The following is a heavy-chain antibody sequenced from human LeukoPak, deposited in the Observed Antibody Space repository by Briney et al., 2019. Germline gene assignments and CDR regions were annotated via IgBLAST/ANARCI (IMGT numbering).Heavy chain of an antibody. D-gene: IGHD2-2*01. CDR2: IYTSGST. V-gene: IGHV4-4*07. CDR3: AVVPAANDAFDI. J-gene: IGHJ3*02. Sequence: PSETLSLTCTVSGGSIRSYYWSWIRQPAGEGLEWIGRIYTSGSTNDNPSFKSRAAMSVDTSKNQFSLKLSSVTAADTAVYYCAVVPAANDAFDIWGQGTMVTVSS. CDR1: GGSIRSYY.